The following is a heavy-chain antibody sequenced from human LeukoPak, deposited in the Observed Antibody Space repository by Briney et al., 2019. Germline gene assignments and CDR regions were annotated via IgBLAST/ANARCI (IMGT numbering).Heavy chain of an antibody. V-gene: IGHV4-38-2*02. J-gene: IGHJ4*02. CDR2: IYSTGDT. Sequence: PSETLSLTCSVSGFSINSAYCWAWVRQPPGKGLEWVGSIYSTGDTDYHPSVRSRVSISTDTSMNHFSLTLNSVTAADTAVYYCVGALFVVEGIRFGDWGQGALVAVSS. D-gene: IGHD2-15*01. CDR3: VGALFVVEGIRFGD. CDR1: GFSINSAYC.